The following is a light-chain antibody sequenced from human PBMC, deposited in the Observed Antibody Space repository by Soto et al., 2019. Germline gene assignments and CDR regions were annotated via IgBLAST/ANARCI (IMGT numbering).Light chain of an antibody. CDR2: DVN. CDR3: CSFAGSNTLV. V-gene: IGLV2-11*01. CDR1: SSDVGGYKY. J-gene: IGLJ3*02. Sequence: QSVLTQPRSVSGSPGQSVTISCTGTSSDVGGYKYVSWYQQYPGKAPKVMIYDVNKRLSGVPDRFSASKSGNTASLTISGLQAEDEAEYFCCSFAGSNTLVFGGGTKLTVL.